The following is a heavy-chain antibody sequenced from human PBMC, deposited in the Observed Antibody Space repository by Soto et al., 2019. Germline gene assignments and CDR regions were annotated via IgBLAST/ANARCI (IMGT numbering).Heavy chain of an antibody. Sequence: SVKVSCKASGGTFSSYTISWVRQAPGQGLEWMGRIIPILGIANYAQKFQGRVTITADKSTSTAYMELSSLRSEDTAVYYCAVLCGSTVTTGRFFAYWGQGSLVTVSS. D-gene: IGHD4-17*01. V-gene: IGHV1-69*02. CDR3: AVLCGSTVTTGRFFAY. CDR1: GGTFSSYT. CDR2: IIPILGIA. J-gene: IGHJ4*02.